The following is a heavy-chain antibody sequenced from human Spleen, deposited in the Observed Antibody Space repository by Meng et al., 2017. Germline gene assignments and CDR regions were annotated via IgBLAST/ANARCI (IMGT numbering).Heavy chain of an antibody. V-gene: IGHV3-21*01. CDR2: IDRSGITA. Sequence: GESLKISCLTSGIIFNNKVMSWVRQAPGKGLEWVSSIDRSGITAFYADSVKGRFTISRDKSKNSLYLQMNSLRAEDTAVYYCARVRYYYGSGSYFYFDYWGQGTLVTVSS. CDR1: GIIFNNKV. D-gene: IGHD3-10*01. J-gene: IGHJ4*02. CDR3: ARVRYYYGSGSYFYFDY.